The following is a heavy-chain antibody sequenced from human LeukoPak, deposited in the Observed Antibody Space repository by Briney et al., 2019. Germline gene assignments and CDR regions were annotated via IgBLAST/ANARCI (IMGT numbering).Heavy chain of an antibody. Sequence: ASVKVSCKASGYTFTSYGISWVRQAPGQGLEWMGWISAYNGNTNYAQKLQGRVTMTTDTSTSTAYMELRSLRSDDTAVYYCARDSGIRLWIYYYYGMDVWGQGTTVTVSS. CDR3: ARDSGIRLWIYYYYGMDV. CDR2: ISAYNGNT. V-gene: IGHV1-18*01. J-gene: IGHJ6*02. CDR1: GYTFTSYG. D-gene: IGHD5-18*01.